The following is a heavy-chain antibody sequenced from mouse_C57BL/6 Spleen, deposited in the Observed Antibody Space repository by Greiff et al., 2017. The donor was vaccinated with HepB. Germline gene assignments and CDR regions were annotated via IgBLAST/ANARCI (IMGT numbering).Heavy chain of an antibody. D-gene: IGHD2-4*01. CDR2: IDPANGNT. V-gene: IGHV14-3*01. CDR3: GTIYYDYPTDAMDY. Sequence: VHVKQSVAELVRPGASVKLSCTASGFNIKNTYMHWVKQRPEQGLEWIGRIDPANGNTKYAPKFQGKATITADTSSNTAYLQLSSLTSEDTAIYYCGTIYYDYPTDAMDYWGQGTSVTVSS. J-gene: IGHJ4*01. CDR1: GFNIKNTY.